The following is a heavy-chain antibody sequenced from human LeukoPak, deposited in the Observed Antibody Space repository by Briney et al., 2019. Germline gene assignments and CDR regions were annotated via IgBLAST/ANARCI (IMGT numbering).Heavy chain of an antibody. CDR3: AHRRGPYSSSWYYFDY. V-gene: IGHV2-5*01. CDR1: GFSLSTSGVG. Sequence: SGPTLVKPTQTLTLTCTFSGFSLSTSGVGVGWIRQPPGKALEWLALIYWNDDKRYSPSLKSRLTITKDTSKNQVALTMTNMDPVDTATYYCAHRRGPYSSSWYYFDYWGQGTLVTVSS. D-gene: IGHD6-13*01. J-gene: IGHJ4*02. CDR2: IYWNDDK.